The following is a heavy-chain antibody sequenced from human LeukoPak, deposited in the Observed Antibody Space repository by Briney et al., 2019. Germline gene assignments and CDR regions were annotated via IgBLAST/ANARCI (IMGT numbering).Heavy chain of an antibody. CDR1: GGSFSGSN. V-gene: IGHV4-34*01. D-gene: IGHD2-8*01. Sequence: SETLSLTCAVYGGSFSGSNWSWIRQPPGKGLEWIGEIYNSGSTIYNPSLKSRVTISVDTSKNQFSLNLISVTAADTAVYYCARGITDIVLMVYGPDYDYWGQGTLVTVSS. CDR3: ARGITDIVLMVYGPDYDY. J-gene: IGHJ4*02. CDR2: IYNSGST.